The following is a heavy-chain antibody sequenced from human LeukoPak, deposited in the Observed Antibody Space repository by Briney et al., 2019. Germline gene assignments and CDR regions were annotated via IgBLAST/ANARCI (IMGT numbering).Heavy chain of an antibody. CDR1: GGSISSYY. CDR3: AKQQYLSDAFDI. J-gene: IGHJ3*02. CDR2: IYCSGST. D-gene: IGHD4-11*01. V-gene: IGHV4-59*08. Sequence: TSETLSLTCTVSGGSISSYYWSWIRQPPGKGLEWIGYIYCSGSTNYKPSLKSRVTISVDTSKNQFSLKLSSVTAADTAAYYCAKQQYLSDAFDIWGQGTMVTVSS.